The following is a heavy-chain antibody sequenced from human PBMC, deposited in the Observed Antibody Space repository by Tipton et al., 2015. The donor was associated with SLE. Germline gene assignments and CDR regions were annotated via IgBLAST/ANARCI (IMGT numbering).Heavy chain of an antibody. D-gene: IGHD2-21*01. J-gene: IGHJ4*02. V-gene: IGHV4-38-2*02. CDR2: FYHSGST. CDR3: AVNVVVKVQVDY. Sequence: LRLSCNVSGHSIGSGYYWGWIRQFPGKGLEWIGSFYHSGSTYYNPSLKSRVTISVDTSKNQFSLKLTSVTAADTAVYYCAVNVVVKVQVDYWGPGALVTVSS. CDR1: GHSIGSGYY.